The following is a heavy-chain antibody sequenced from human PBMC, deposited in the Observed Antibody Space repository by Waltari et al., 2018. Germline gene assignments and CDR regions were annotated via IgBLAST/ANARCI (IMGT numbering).Heavy chain of an antibody. J-gene: IGHJ3*02. CDR2: ISGGGGVT. CDR3: AKDPNGDYIGAFDT. D-gene: IGHD2-8*01. V-gene: IGHV3-23*01. Sequence: EVQVLESGGLLVQPGGSLRLSCAASTFTFSNYAMTWVRPAPGKGLEYNSSISGGGGVTVYANSVKGRFTISRDNSKSTLYLQMNSLRGEDTATYYCAKDPNGDYIGAFDTWGQGTMVTVSP. CDR1: TFTFSNYA.